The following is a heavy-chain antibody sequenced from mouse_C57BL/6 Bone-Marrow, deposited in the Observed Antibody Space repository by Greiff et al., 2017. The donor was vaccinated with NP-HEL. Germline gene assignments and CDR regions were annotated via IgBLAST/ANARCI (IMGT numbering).Heavy chain of an antibody. Sequence: QVQLKQSGAELVKPGASVKMSCKASGYTFTSYWITWVKQRPGQGLEWIGDIYPGSGSTNYNEKFKSKATLTVDTSSSTAYMQLSSLTSEDSAVYYCARRGGYDWFAYWGQGTLVTVSA. V-gene: IGHV1-55*01. D-gene: IGHD2-2*01. CDR2: IYPGSGST. CDR1: GYTFTSYW. CDR3: ARRGGYDWFAY. J-gene: IGHJ3*01.